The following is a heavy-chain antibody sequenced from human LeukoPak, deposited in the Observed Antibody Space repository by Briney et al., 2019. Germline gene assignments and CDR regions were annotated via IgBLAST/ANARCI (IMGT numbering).Heavy chain of an antibody. CDR3: VSFYETY. V-gene: IGHV3-74*01. CDR1: GFTFSSYA. CDR2: INSDGSWT. J-gene: IGHJ4*02. D-gene: IGHD2-2*01. Sequence: GGSLRLSCAASGFTFSSYAMSWVRQAPGKGLVWVSHINSDGSWTSYADSVKGRFTISKDNAKNTVYLQMNNLRAEDTAVYYCVSFYETYRGRGTLVTVSS.